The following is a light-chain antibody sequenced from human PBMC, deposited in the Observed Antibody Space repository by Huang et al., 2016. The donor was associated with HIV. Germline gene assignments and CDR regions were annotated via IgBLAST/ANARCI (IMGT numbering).Light chain of an antibody. J-gene: IGKJ2*01. CDR1: QSVGGY. Sequence: EIVLTQSPATLSLSPGERATLSCRASQSVGGYLAWYQQKPGQAPRLLIYDTSTRATVIPARFSGRGSETDFTLTISSLEPEDFAVYYCQQPGSFGQGTKVDIK. CDR3: QQPGS. V-gene: IGKV3-11*01. CDR2: DTS.